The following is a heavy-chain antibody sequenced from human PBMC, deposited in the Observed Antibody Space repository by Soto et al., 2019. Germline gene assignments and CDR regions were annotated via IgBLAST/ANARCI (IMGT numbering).Heavy chain of an antibody. CDR3: AQVDRSGWFFAY. CDR2: ISGAGGTT. D-gene: IGHD6-19*01. Sequence: EVQLLESGGGLVQPGGSLRLPCAASGFTFSTYAMSWVRQAPGKGPEWVSAISGAGGTTYYADSVRGRFTISRDNSKNTLYLQMDSLRAEDTAVYYCAQVDRSGWFFAYWGQGTLVSVSS. CDR1: GFTFSTYA. J-gene: IGHJ4*02. V-gene: IGHV3-23*01.